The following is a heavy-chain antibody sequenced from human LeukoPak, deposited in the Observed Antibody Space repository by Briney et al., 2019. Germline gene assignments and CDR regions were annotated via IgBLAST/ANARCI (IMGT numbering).Heavy chain of an antibody. Sequence: PGGSLRLSCAASGFTFSNTWMAWVRQAPGKGLDWVANINQDGGTRQYADSVRGRFTISRDNAKNSLYLEMNSLRAEDTGLYHCARHMKGNLDYCGQGTLVTVSS. V-gene: IGHV3-7*01. D-gene: IGHD2-21*01. CDR2: INQDGGTR. CDR1: GFTFSNTW. CDR3: ARHMKGNLDY. J-gene: IGHJ4*02.